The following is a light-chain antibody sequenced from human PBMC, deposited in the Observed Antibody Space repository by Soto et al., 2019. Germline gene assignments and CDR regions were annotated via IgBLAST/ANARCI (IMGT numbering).Light chain of an antibody. Sequence: ESVRTYSPSTRSFSPFERSTLSFSSSQSINSNYLAWYQQKPGQAPRLLIYGASSRATGIPDRFSGSGSGTDFTLTISRLEPEDFAVYYCQQYGSSPITFGQGTRLEIK. CDR1: QSINSNY. J-gene: IGKJ5*01. CDR3: QQYGSSPIT. CDR2: GAS. V-gene: IGKV3-20*01.